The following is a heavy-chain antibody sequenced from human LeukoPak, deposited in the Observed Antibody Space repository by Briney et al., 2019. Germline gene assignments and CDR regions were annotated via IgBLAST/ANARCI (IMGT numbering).Heavy chain of an antibody. D-gene: IGHD6-19*01. J-gene: IGHJ5*02. CDR3: ARQSYSSGWGLAPADH. Sequence: SETLSVTCTLPGGSITGYIWNWIRQTPGEGVGRIGYFYAIGSTSYNPSLKSRVTISVDTSKNQFSLEFNSVTAADTAVYYCARQSYSSGWGLAPADHWGQGTLVTVSS. V-gene: IGHV4-4*09. CDR2: FYAIGST. CDR1: GGSITGYI.